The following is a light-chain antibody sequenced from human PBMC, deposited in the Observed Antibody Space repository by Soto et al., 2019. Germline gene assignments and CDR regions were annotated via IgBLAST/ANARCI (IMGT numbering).Light chain of an antibody. Sequence: EIVLTQSPATLSLSPGERATLSCRASQSVSSYLAWYQQKPGQAPRLLIYDASSRAAGIPARFSGSGSGTEFTLTINSLQSEDFAVYYCQQYDSWPPLTFGGGTKVEVK. CDR2: DAS. CDR1: QSVSSY. J-gene: IGKJ4*01. CDR3: QQYDSWPPLT. V-gene: IGKV3-15*01.